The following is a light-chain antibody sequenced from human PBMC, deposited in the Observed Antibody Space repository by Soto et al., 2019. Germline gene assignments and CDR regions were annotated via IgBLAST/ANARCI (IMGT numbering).Light chain of an antibody. V-gene: IGKV3-15*01. J-gene: IGKJ4*01. Sequence: EIVMTQSPATLSVSPGERATLSCRASQSVNNNLAWYQQKPGQAPRLLIYDASTRATGVPARFSGSGSGTEFALTTSRLQSEDFAVDYCQQYNNWPLTFGGGTKVEIK. CDR1: QSVNNN. CDR2: DAS. CDR3: QQYNNWPLT.